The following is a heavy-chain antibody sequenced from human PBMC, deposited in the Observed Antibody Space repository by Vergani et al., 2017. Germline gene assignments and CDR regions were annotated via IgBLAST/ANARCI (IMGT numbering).Heavy chain of an antibody. Sequence: QVQLVQSGAEVKKPGSSVKVSCKASGGTFSSYAISWVRQAPGQGLEWMGGIIPIFGTANYAQKFKGRVTLTADESTRTAYMELSSLRSEDTAVYYCARDLCSGGSCFNDYWGQGTLVTVSS. D-gene: IGHD2-15*01. J-gene: IGHJ4*02. CDR3: ARDLCSGGSCFNDY. CDR1: GGTFSSYA. CDR2: IIPIFGTA. V-gene: IGHV1-69*01.